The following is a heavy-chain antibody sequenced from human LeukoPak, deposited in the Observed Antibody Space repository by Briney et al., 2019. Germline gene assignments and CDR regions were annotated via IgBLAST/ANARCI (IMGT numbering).Heavy chain of an antibody. V-gene: IGHV1-69*04. D-gene: IGHD2-15*01. CDR1: GGTFSTYA. J-gene: IGHJ6*02. CDR2: IIPILGIA. CDR3: ARDHCATPGCYEDYYYGLDV. Sequence: GASVKVSCKASGGTFSTYAVSWVRQAPGQGLEWMGRIIPILGIANYAQKFQGRVTMTRDTSISTAYMELSRLTSDDTAVYYCARDHCATPGCYEDYYYGLDVWGQGTTVTVSS.